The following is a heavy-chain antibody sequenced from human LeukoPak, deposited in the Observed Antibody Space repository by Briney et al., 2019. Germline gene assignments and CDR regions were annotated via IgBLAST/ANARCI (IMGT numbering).Heavy chain of an antibody. Sequence: GASVKVSCKASGYSFIPYDMYWVRQAPGQRVEWMGWIIPGNGKTKYSQKFQGRVSITRDTSATTVYMDLSSLRSEDTAVYYCARDGVVGTGIAFDIWGQGTMVTVSS. CDR1: GYSFIPYD. CDR3: ARDGVVGTGIAFDI. V-gene: IGHV1-3*01. D-gene: IGHD7-27*01. J-gene: IGHJ3*02. CDR2: IIPGNGKT.